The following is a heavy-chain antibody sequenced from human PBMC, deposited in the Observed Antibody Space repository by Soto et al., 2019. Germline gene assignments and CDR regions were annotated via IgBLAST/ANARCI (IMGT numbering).Heavy chain of an antibody. CDR3: ARVGRSDPYEDFWSGYYTYDAFDI. V-gene: IGHV4-34*01. Sequence: SETLSLTCAVYGGSFSGYYWSWIRQPPGKGLEWIGEINHSGSTNYNPSLKSRVTISVDTSKNQFSLKLSSVTAADTAVYYCARVGRSDPYEDFWSGYYTYDAFDIWGQGTMVTVSS. D-gene: IGHD3-3*01. J-gene: IGHJ3*02. CDR1: GGSFSGYY. CDR2: INHSGST.